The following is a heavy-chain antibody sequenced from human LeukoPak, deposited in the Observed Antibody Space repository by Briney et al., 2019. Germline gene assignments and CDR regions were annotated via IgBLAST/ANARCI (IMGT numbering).Heavy chain of an antibody. CDR1: GFTFSSYA. CDR3: AKVGGNYGDYVW. Sequence: GGSLRLSCAASGFTFSSYAMRWVRQAPGKGREWVSAISGSGGSTYYADSVKGRFTISRDNSKNTLYLQMNSLRAEDTAVYYCAKVGGNYGDYVWWGQGTLVTVSS. D-gene: IGHD4-17*01. CDR2: ISGSGGST. J-gene: IGHJ4*02. V-gene: IGHV3-23*01.